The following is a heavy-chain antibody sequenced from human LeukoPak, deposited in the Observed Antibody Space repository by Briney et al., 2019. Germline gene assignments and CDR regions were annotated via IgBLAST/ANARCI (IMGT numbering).Heavy chain of an antibody. CDR2: IHHGGST. CDR1: GGSISSGGYY. J-gene: IGHJ4*02. V-gene: IGHV4-31*03. Sequence: SETLSLTCTVSGGSISSGGYYWSWIRQHPGKGPEWIGYIHHGGSTYYNPSLKSRGSISVDTSMNQFSLNLTSVTAADTAIYFCARVVGDYFDYWGQGTLVTVSS. CDR3: ARVVGDYFDY. D-gene: IGHD1-26*01.